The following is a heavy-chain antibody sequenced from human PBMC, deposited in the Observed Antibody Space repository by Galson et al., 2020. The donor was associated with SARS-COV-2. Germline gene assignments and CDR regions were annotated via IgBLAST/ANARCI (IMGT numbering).Heavy chain of an antibody. CDR1: GFTFTNYA. Sequence: GGSLRLSCAASGFTFTNYAMHWVRQAPGKGLEWMAVISYEGSITYYADSVKGRFTISRDNSRNTLYLQMNSLRAEDTAVYYCTRDRYCTTTTCYNWFDPWGHGTLVTVSS. D-gene: IGHD2-2*02. CDR2: ISYEGSIT. V-gene: IGHV3-30*03. CDR3: TRDRYCTTTTCYNWFDP. J-gene: IGHJ5*02.